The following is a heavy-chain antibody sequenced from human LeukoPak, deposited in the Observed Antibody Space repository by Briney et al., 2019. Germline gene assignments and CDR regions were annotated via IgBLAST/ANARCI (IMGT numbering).Heavy chain of an antibody. CDR3: ARGQDSSGYYYFFDY. D-gene: IGHD3-22*01. CDR1: GFIFSSYV. CDR2: ISYDGSNK. Sequence: GGSLRLSCAASGFIFSSYVMHWVRQAPGKGLEWVAVISYDGSNKYYADSVMGRFTISRDNSKNTLFLQMNSLRAEDTAVYYCARGQDSSGYYYFFDYWGQGTLVTVSS. V-gene: IGHV3-30*14. J-gene: IGHJ4*02.